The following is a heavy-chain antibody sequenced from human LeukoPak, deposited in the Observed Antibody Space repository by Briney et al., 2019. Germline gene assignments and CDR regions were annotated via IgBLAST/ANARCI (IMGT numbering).Heavy chain of an antibody. V-gene: IGHV3-48*01. CDR1: GGTFSTYT. D-gene: IGHD4-17*01. Sequence: GASVKVSCKASGGTFSTYTMNWVRQAPGKGLEWVSYISDSSSIIYYADSVKGRFTISRDNAKNSLYLQMNSLRAEDTAMYYCARGPYGDYVDAFDIWGQGTMVTVSS. CDR3: ARGPYGDYVDAFDI. J-gene: IGHJ3*02. CDR2: ISDSSSII.